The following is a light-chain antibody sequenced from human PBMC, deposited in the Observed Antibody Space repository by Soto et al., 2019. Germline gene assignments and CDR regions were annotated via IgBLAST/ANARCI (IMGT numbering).Light chain of an antibody. Sequence: DIQLTQSPSFLSASVGDRVTITCRASQGISSYLAWYQQKPGKAPKLLIYAASTLQSGVPSRFSGSGSGTEFTLTISSLQPEDFATYYCQQLNSYPLITFGHGTRLEMK. CDR3: QQLNSYPLIT. CDR1: QGISSY. V-gene: IGKV1-9*01. CDR2: AAS. J-gene: IGKJ5*01.